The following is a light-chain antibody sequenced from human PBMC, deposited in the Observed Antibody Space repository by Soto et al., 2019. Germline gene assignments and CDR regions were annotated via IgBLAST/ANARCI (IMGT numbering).Light chain of an antibody. V-gene: IGKV3-20*01. CDR3: QQFGRYRT. CDR2: GAS. J-gene: IGKJ1*01. CDR1: QSVSSSY. Sequence: EIVLTQSPGTLSLSPGERATLSCRASQSVSSSYLAWYQQKPGQAPRLLIYGASSRATGIPDRFSGSGSGTDFTLSISRLEPEDFAVYYCQQFGRYRTFGQGTKVEIK.